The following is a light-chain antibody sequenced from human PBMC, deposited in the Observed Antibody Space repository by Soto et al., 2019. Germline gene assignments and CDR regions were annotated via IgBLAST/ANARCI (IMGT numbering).Light chain of an antibody. CDR1: QSLVYCDGNTY. V-gene: IGKV2-30*01. J-gene: IGKJ2*03. CDR2: KVS. CDR3: MQGTHWPPYS. Sequence: VVLTQSPLSLPVTLGQPASISCRSSQSLVYCDGNTYLNWFQQRPGQSPRRLIYKVSDRDSGVPDRFSGSGSGTDFTLKISRVEAEDVGVYYCMQGTHWPPYSVGQGTKLEIK.